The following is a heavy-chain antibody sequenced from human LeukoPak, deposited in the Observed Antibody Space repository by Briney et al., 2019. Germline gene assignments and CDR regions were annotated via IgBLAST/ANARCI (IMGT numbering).Heavy chain of an antibody. J-gene: IGHJ4*02. CDR2: ISAYNGNT. Sequence: GASVNVSYTASGYTFTSYGISWVRQAPGQGLEWMGWISAYNGNTNYAQKLQGRVTITTDTSTSTAYMELRSLRSDDTAVYYCATANYDSSGNDYWGQGTLVTVSS. CDR1: GYTFTSYG. CDR3: ATANYDSSGNDY. V-gene: IGHV1-18*01. D-gene: IGHD3-22*01.